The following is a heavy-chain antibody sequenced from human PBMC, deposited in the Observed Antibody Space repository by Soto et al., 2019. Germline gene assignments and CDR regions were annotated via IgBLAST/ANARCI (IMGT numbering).Heavy chain of an antibody. Sequence: QVQLQETGPGLVKPSETLSLTCTVSGGSISSYYWSWIRQPPGKGLEWIGYIYYSGSTNYNPSLKSRVTISVDTSKNQFSLKLSSVTAADTAVYYCARGGGLVGETAYFDYWGQGTLVTVSS. V-gene: IGHV4-59*01. J-gene: IGHJ4*02. CDR1: GGSISSYY. CDR2: IYYSGST. CDR3: ARGGGLVGETAYFDY. D-gene: IGHD3-16*02.